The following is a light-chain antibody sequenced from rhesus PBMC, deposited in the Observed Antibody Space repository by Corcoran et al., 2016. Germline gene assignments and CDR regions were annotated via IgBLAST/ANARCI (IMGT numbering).Light chain of an antibody. CDR3: QHGYGTPLT. Sequence: DIQMTKSPSSLSASVGDSVTITCRASENVNNYLNWYQQKPGKAPKLLIYKASTLQSGVPSRFSGSGSVTDYTFTISILQPEDVATYYCQHGYGTPLTFGGGTKVELK. J-gene: IGKJ4*01. CDR2: KAS. V-gene: IGKV1-74*01. CDR1: ENVNNY.